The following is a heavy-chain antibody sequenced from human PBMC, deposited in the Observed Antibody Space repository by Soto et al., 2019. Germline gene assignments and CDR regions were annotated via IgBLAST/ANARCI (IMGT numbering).Heavy chain of an antibody. Sequence: ASVKVSCKASGYTFTSYYIHGVRQAPGQGLEWVGLINPSGGSTSYAQKFQGRVTMTRDTSTSTVYMELSSLRSEDTAVYYCARALDNWNYSVDYWGQGTLVTVSS. V-gene: IGHV1-46*01. CDR3: ARALDNWNYSVDY. D-gene: IGHD1-7*01. CDR2: INPSGGST. CDR1: GYTFTSYY. J-gene: IGHJ4*02.